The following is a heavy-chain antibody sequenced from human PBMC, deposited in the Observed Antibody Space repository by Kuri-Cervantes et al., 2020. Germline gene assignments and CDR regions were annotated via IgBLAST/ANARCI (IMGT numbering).Heavy chain of an antibody. Sequence: GESLKISCAASGFTVSSNYMSWARQAPGKGLEWVSVIYSGGSTHYADSVKGRFTISRDNSKNTLYLQMNSLRAEDTAVYYCARTHTLRYYYYGMDVWGQGTTVTVSS. J-gene: IGHJ6*02. V-gene: IGHV3-66*02. D-gene: IGHD2-2*02. CDR2: IYSGGST. CDR1: GFTVSSNY. CDR3: ARTHTLRYYYYGMDV.